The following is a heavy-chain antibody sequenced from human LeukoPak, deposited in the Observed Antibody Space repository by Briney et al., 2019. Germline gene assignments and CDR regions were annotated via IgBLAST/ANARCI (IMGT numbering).Heavy chain of an antibody. CDR1: GGSISSSSYY. CDR2: ICYSGST. CDR3: ARRQYYYDSSGYV. J-gene: IGHJ4*02. Sequence: PSETLSLTCTVSGGSISSSSYYWGWIRQPPGKGLEWIGSICYSGSTYYNPSLKSRVTISVDTSKNQFSLKLSPVTAADTAVYYCARRQYYYDSSGYVWGQGTLVTVSS. V-gene: IGHV4-39*01. D-gene: IGHD3-22*01.